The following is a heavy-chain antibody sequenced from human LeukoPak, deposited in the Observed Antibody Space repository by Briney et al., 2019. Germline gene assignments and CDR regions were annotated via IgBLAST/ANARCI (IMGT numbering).Heavy chain of an antibody. Sequence: PGGSLRLSCAASGFTFSSYGMHWVRQAPGKGLEWVAFIRYDGSNKYYADSVKGRFTISRYNSKTTLYLQMNSLRAEDTAVYYCATKYCSSTSCYRSGFGYWGQGTLVTVSS. V-gene: IGHV3-30*02. CDR2: IRYDGSNK. CDR1: GFTFSSYG. CDR3: ATKYCSSTSCYRSGFGY. D-gene: IGHD2-2*01. J-gene: IGHJ4*02.